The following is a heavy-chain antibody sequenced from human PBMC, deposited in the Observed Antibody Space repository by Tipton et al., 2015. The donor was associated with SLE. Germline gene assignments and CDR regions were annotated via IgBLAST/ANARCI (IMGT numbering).Heavy chain of an antibody. CDR1: GFTFTGYW. V-gene: IGHV3-7*03. CDR3: AKARYSSGWLVDY. Sequence: GSLRLSCAASGFTFTGYWMSWVRQAPGKGLEWVANIKPDGSEKYYVDSVKGRFTISRDNAKNSLYLQMNSLRAEDTAVYYCAKARYSSGWLVDYWGQGTLVTVSS. CDR2: IKPDGSEK. J-gene: IGHJ4*02. D-gene: IGHD6-19*01.